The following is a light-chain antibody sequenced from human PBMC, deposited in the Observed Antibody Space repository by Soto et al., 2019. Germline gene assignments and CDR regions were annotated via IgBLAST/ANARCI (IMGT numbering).Light chain of an antibody. CDR3: QHYNNWPPWT. CDR1: QSVSTN. V-gene: IGKV3D-15*01. J-gene: IGKJ1*01. Sequence: EVVLTQSPATLSVSAGERATLSCRASQSVSTNLAWYQQKRGQAPRLLIYGASTRATGIPARFSGSGSETEFTLTISSLQSEDFAVYYCQHYNNWPPWTFGQGTKVDIK. CDR2: GAS.